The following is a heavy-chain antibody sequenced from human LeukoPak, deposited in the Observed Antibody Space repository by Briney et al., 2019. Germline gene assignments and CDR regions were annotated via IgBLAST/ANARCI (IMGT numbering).Heavy chain of an antibody. CDR3: ARNYGSSWLDN. CDR2: TYYRSKWYY. D-gene: IGHD6-13*01. CDR1: GDSVSSDSAS. J-gene: IGHJ4*02. Sequence: SQTLSVTCAISGDSVSSDSASWTWLRHSPSRGLEGLGRTYYRSKWYYDYAQSLKSRININPDTSKNHFSLQLNSVTPEDTAVYYCARNYGSSWLDNWGQGTLVTVSS. V-gene: IGHV6-1*01.